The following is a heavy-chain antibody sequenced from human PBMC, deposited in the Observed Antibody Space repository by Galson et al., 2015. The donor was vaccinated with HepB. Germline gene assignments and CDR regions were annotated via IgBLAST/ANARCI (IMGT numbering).Heavy chain of an antibody. J-gene: IGHJ4*02. CDR2: IYSGGST. CDR1: GFTVSSNH. V-gene: IGHV3-53*01. Sequence: SLRLSCAASGFTVSSNHMSWVRQAPGKGLEWVSVIYSGGSTYYADSVKGRFTISRDNSKNTLYLQMNSLRAEDTAVYYCARGKDGEHFDYWGQGTLVTVSS. CDR3: ARGKDGEHFDY.